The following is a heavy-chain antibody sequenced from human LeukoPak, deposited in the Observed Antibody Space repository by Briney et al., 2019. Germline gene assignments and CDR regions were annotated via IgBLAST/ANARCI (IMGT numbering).Heavy chain of an antibody. CDR3: ASKWFS. V-gene: IGHV3-48*03. D-gene: IGHD3-22*01. CDR2: ISNSGITI. CDR1: GFTFSSYA. Sequence: GGSLRLSCVASGFTFSSYAMHWVRQAPGKGLEWVSYISNSGITIYYADSVKGRFTISRDNAKNSLYLQMNSLRAEDSAVYYCASKWFSWGRGTLVTVSS. J-gene: IGHJ4*02.